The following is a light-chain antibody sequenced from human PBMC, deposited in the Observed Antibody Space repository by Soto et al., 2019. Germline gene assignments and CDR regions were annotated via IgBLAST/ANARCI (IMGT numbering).Light chain of an antibody. Sequence: DIQKTRSPSTLPASVGDRVAITCRARQSISSWLAWYQHKPGKAPKLLIYDDSSLESGFPSSFSGSGSGTEFTLTISSLQPDYFATYYCQQYGTFGQGTKVDI. J-gene: IGKJ1*01. CDR2: DDS. CDR3: QQYGT. CDR1: QSISSW. V-gene: IGKV1-5*01.